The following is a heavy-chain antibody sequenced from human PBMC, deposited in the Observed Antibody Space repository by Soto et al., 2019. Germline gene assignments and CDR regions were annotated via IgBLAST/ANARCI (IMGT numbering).Heavy chain of an antibody. Sequence: GGSLRLSCAASGFAFGSYDMSWVRQAPGRGLRWVSAVNSGGATSYADSVKGRFIISRDNSGKTLYLEMNSLRGEDTALYYCARGGVYDSLGWLALWGQGTLVTVSS. CDR2: VNSGGAT. CDR3: ARGGVYDSLGWLAL. V-gene: IGHV3-23*01. D-gene: IGHD3-22*01. J-gene: IGHJ5*02. CDR1: GFAFGSYD.